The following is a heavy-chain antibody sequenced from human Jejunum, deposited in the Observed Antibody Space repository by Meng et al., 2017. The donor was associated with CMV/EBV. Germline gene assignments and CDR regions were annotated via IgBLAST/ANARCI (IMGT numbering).Heavy chain of an antibody. CDR1: GFTFND. Sequence: EGQLLESGGGLVQPGGSLRLSCAASGFTFNDMSWVRQAPGKGLEWVSAISATGRSTYYADSVKGRFTISRDNSKNTLFLQVSSLRAEDTAIYYCAKDDRGVQSNWGQGTLVTVFS. J-gene: IGHJ4*02. V-gene: IGHV3-23*01. CDR3: AKDDRGVQSN. CDR2: ISATGRST. D-gene: IGHD3-22*01.